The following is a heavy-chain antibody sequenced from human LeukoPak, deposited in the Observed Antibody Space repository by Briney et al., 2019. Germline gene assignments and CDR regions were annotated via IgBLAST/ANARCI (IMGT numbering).Heavy chain of an antibody. CDR2: IKSKTDGGTT. V-gene: IGHV3-15*01. D-gene: IGHD2-15*01. Sequence: GGSLRLSCAASGFTFSDAWMSWVRQAPGMGLEWVGRIKSKTDGGTTDYAAPVKGRFTISRDDSKTTLYLQINSLKTEDTAVYYCTADMPASSRAADYWGQGTLVIVSS. CDR1: GFTFSDAW. CDR3: TADMPASSRAADY. J-gene: IGHJ4*02.